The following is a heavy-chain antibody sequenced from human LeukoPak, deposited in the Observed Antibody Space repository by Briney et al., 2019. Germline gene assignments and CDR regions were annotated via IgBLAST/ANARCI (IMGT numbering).Heavy chain of an antibody. D-gene: IGHD5-24*01. Sequence: ASVQVSCKASGYTFTGYYMHWVRQAPGQGLEWMGWITPNSGETHFAQRFQGRVTVTRDTSISTVYMELSSLRSDDTAVYYCAREGRDGYNYPHFDYWGRGTLVTVSS. J-gene: IGHJ4*02. CDR3: AREGRDGYNYPHFDY. CDR2: ITPNSGET. V-gene: IGHV1-2*02. CDR1: GYTFTGYY.